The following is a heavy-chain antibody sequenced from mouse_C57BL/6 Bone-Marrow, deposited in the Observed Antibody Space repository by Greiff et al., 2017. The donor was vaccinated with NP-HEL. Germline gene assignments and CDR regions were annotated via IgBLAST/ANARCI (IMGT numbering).Heavy chain of an antibody. CDR1: GFNFKDDY. J-gene: IGHJ3*01. D-gene: IGHD1-1*01. CDR2: IDPENGDT. Sequence: EVQLQQSGAELVRPGASVKLSCTASGFNFKDDYMHWVKQRPEQGLEWIGWIDPENGDTEYASKFQGKATITADTSSNTAYLQLSSLTSEDTAVYYCTTAGDGSPYWGQGTLVTVSA. V-gene: IGHV14-4*01. CDR3: TTAGDGSPY.